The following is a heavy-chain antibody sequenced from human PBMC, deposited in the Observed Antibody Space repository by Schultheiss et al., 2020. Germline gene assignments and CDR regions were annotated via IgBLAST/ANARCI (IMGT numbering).Heavy chain of an antibody. CDR3: ARVHPRVAGDSFDY. Sequence: SVKVSCKASGGTFSSYAISWVRQAPGQGLEWMGRIIPIFGIANYAQKFQGRVTITADKSTSTAYMELSSLRSEDTAVYYCARVHPRVAGDSFDYWGQGTLVTVSS. CDR1: GGTFSSYA. CDR2: IIPIFGIA. J-gene: IGHJ4*02. D-gene: IGHD2-21*02. V-gene: IGHV1-69*04.